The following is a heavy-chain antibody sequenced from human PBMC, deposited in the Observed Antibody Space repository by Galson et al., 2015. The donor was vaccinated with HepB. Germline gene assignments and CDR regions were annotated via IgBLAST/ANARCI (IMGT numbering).Heavy chain of an antibody. D-gene: IGHD3-3*01. CDR2: ISAYNANT. J-gene: IGHJ4*02. Sequence: SVKVSCKASGYTFTNYGINWVRQAPGQGLEWMGWISAYNANTNYAQKFQGRVTMTTDTSTSTAYMELRSLRSDDTAVHYCARDPLITISGVVSSYYFDYWGQGTLVTVSS. CDR1: GYTFTNYG. V-gene: IGHV1-18*01. CDR3: ARDPLITISGVVSSYYFDY.